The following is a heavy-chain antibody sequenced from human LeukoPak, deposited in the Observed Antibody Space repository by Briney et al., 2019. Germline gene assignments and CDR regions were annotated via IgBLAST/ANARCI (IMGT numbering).Heavy chain of an antibody. J-gene: IGHJ5*02. V-gene: IGHV4-30-2*01. CDR2: IYHSGST. D-gene: IGHD3-3*01. Sequence: PSQTLSLTCTVSGGSISSGGYYWSWIRQPPGKGLEWIGYIYHSGSTYYNPSLKSRVTISVDTSKNQFSLKLSSVTAADTAVYYCARAEAMYVGVPFDPWGQGTLVTVSS. CDR3: ARAEAMYVGVPFDP. CDR1: GGSISSGGYY.